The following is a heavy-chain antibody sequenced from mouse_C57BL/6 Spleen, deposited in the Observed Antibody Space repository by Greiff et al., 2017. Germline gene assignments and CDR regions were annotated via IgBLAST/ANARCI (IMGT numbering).Heavy chain of an antibody. CDR2: INPSTGGT. V-gene: IGHV1-42*01. D-gene: IGHD3-2*02. CDR1: GYSFTGYY. Sequence: VQLQQSGPELVKPGASVKISCKASGYSFTGYYMNWVKQSPEKSLEWIGEINPSTGGTTYNQKFKAKATLTVDKSSSTAYMQLKSLTSEDSAVYYCARWETAQATGYWGQGTTLTVSS. CDR3: ARWETAQATGY. J-gene: IGHJ2*01.